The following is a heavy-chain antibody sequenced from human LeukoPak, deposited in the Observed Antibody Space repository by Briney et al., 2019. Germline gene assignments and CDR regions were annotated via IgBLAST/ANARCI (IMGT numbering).Heavy chain of an antibody. Sequence: GGSLRLSCAVSGFTFSAYGMHWVRQAPGKGLEWVTVISYDGSNKYYADSVKDRFTISRDNSKNTVYLQMNSLRAEDTAVYYCAKDGIVGATNPSTMDYWGQGTLVTVSA. CDR3: AKDGIVGATNPSTMDY. V-gene: IGHV3-30*18. D-gene: IGHD1-26*01. CDR1: GFTFSAYG. J-gene: IGHJ4*02. CDR2: ISYDGSNK.